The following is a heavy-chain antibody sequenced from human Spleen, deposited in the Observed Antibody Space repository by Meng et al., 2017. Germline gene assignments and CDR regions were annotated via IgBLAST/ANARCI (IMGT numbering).Heavy chain of an antibody. CDR1: GDSITNHNW. Sequence: QVQLQESGPALVKPSETLSLTCAVSGDSITNHNWWAWVRQPPGKGLEWIGSIGHSGFTYYTPSLKSRVTVSIDTSKSQFSLKLTSVTAADTAVYFCARVETATTNPYFDYWGQGTLVTVSS. V-gene: IGHV4-38-2*01. J-gene: IGHJ4*02. CDR3: ARVETATTNPYFDY. CDR2: IGHSGFT. D-gene: IGHD5-24*01.